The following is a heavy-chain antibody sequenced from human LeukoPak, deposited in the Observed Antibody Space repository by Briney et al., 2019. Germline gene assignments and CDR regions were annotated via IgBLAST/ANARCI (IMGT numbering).Heavy chain of an antibody. V-gene: IGHV1-18*01. J-gene: IGHJ4*02. Sequence: ASVKVSCKASGYTFTSYGISWVRQAPGQGLEWMGWISAYNGNTNSAQKLQGRVTMTTDTSTSTAYMELRSLRSDDTAVYYCARDHSGWYEGACSYWGQGTLVTVSS. CDR1: GYTFTSYG. CDR3: ARDHSGWYEGACSY. CDR2: ISAYNGNT. D-gene: IGHD6-19*01.